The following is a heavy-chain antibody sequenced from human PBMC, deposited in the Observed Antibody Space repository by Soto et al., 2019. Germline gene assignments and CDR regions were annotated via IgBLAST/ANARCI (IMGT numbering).Heavy chain of an antibody. CDR3: ARVVVPTTATTSNWFDP. V-gene: IGHV1-46*01. D-gene: IGHD4-17*01. Sequence: ASLKVSCNASGYTFTTYYMHWVLQAPGQGLEWMGIINPSGGSTNYAQRFQGRVTMTSDTSTSTVHMELSSLRADDTAVYYCARVVVPTTATTSNWFDPWGQGTLVTVSS. CDR2: INPSGGST. J-gene: IGHJ5*02. CDR1: GYTFTTYY.